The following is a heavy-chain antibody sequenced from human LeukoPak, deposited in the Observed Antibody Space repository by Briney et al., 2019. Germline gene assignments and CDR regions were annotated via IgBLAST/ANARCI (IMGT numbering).Heavy chain of an antibody. CDR3: AKDHGYSSSWYLDV. CDR2: IWYDGSIE. V-gene: IGHV3-30*02. D-gene: IGHD6-13*01. CDR1: GFALSTYV. J-gene: IGHJ6*03. Sequence: GGSLGLSCAASGFALSTYVMHWVRQAPGKGLEWVALIWYDGSIENYADSVKGRFTISRDNSKNTLYLQMNSLRAEDTAVYYCAKDHGYSSSWYLDVWGKGTTVTVSS.